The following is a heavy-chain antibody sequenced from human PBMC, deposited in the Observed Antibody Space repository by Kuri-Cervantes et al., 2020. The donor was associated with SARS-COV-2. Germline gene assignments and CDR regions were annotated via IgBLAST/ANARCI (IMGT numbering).Heavy chain of an antibody. CDR3: ARHAVLQQYYFDY. CDR1: GFTFSSYS. V-gene: IGHV3-21*01. CDR2: ISSSSSYI. Sequence: GGSLRLSCAASGFTFSSYSMNRVRQAPGKGLEWVSSISSSSSYIYYADSVKGRFTISRDNATNSLYLQMNSLRAEDTAVYYCARHAVLQQYYFDYWGQGTLVTVSS. J-gene: IGHJ4*02. D-gene: IGHD2/OR15-2a*01.